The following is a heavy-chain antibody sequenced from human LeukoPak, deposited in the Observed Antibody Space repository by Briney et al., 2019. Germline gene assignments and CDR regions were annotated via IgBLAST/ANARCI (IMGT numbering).Heavy chain of an antibody. CDR1: GFTVSSNY. CDR2: IYSGGIT. J-gene: IGHJ4*02. Sequence: GSLRLSCAASGFTVSSNYMSWVRQAPGKGLEWVSVIYSGGITYYSDSVKGRFTISRDNSKNTLYLQMNSLRAEDTAVYYCARYPGYSSRDYWGQGTLVTVSS. V-gene: IGHV3-53*01. D-gene: IGHD5-18*01. CDR3: ARYPGYSSRDY.